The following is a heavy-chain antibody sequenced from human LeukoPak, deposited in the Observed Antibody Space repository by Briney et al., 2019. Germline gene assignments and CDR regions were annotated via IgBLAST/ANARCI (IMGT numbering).Heavy chain of an antibody. CDR3: ARLSGYNLSRNAFNF. V-gene: IGHV4-39*01. CDR2: IYMNGHT. J-gene: IGHJ3*01. Sequence: SETLSLTCTVSGVSVSHTAYCWGWIRQPPGKGLEWIGNIYMNGHTYYNPSLALRSRVTLSLDTSTNEFSLKVSSVTAADTAVYYCARLSGYNLSRNAFNFWGQGTMVTVSS. CDR1: GVSVSHTAYC. D-gene: IGHD5-12*01.